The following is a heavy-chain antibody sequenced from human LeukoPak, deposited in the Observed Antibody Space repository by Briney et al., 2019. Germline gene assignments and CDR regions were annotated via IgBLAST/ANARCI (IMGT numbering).Heavy chain of an antibody. D-gene: IGHD1-26*01. CDR3: AEAGPPDSVGGSDRFDP. J-gene: IGHJ5*02. V-gene: IGHV1-2*02. Sequence: ASVKVSCKASGYTFTGYYMHWVRQAPGQGLEWMGWINPNTGGTNSAQTFQGRVTMTRDTSINTAYMELSRLRSDDTAVYYCAEAGPPDSVGGSDRFDPWGQGTLVTVSS. CDR2: INPNTGGT. CDR1: GYTFTGYY.